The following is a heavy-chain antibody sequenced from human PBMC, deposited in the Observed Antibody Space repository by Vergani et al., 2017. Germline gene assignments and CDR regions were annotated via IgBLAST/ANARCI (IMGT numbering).Heavy chain of an antibody. CDR3: ARVNTETNGHLYYYYYMDV. J-gene: IGHJ6*03. Sequence: QVQLQQWGGGLLKPSETLSLTCVVNGGSFTSYHWTWIRQSPGEGLEWVGDIDHTGRPDYNPSLKSRLPMSVDKSRNQFSLTLNSVTATDTAIYFGARVNTETNGHLYYYYYMDVWGQGTAVTVS. V-gene: IGHV4-34*01. D-gene: IGHD4-11*01. CDR2: IDHTGRP. CDR1: GGSFTSYH.